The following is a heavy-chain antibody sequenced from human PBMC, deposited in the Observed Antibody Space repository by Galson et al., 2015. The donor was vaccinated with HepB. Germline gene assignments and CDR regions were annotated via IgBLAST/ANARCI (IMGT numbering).Heavy chain of an antibody. CDR3: ARGAPPQVVTSYFDL. J-gene: IGHJ2*01. CDR1: GGSFSSHG. Sequence: SVKVSCKASGGSFSSHGFSWVRQAPGQGLEWMGGIISIFRTTRYAQRFQGRVTISADESTSTTHMELNGLTSEDTAVYYCARGAPPQVVTSYFDLWGRGTLVTVS. D-gene: IGHD2-21*02. V-gene: IGHV1-69*13. CDR2: IISIFRTT.